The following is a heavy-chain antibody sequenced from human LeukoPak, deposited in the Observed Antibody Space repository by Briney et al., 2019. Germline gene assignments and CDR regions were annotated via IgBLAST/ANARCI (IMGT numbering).Heavy chain of an antibody. Sequence: SETLSLTCSVSGYSISNGYYWGWVRQPPGKGLEWTGSIYHTGSTFYNPSLRSRITMSVDTSKNQFSLKLSSVTAADTAVYYCARSNYSGYSRDPPAAFDYWGQGTLVTVSS. CDR3: ARSNYSGYSRDPPAAFDY. D-gene: IGHD5-12*01. J-gene: IGHJ4*02. CDR1: GYSISNGYY. CDR2: IYHTGST. V-gene: IGHV4-38-2*02.